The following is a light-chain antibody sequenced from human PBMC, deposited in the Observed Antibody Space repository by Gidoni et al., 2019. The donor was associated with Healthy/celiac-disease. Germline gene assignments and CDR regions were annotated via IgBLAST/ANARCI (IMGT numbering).Light chain of an antibody. Sequence: EIVMTQSPATLSVSPGERATLSCRASQSVSSNLAWYQQKPGQAPRLLIYGASTRATGIPARFSGSGSGTEFTLTISSLQSEDFAVYYCQQYWXFXGGTKVEI. CDR1: QSVSSN. V-gene: IGKV3-15*01. CDR3: QQYWX. CDR2: GAS. J-gene: IGKJ4*01.